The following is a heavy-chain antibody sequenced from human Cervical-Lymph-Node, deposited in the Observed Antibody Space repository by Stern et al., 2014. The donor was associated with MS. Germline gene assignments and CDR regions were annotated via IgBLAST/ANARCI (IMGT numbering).Heavy chain of an antibody. J-gene: IGHJ6*02. D-gene: IGHD3-3*01. CDR2: ISYGGSNN. V-gene: IGHV3-30-3*01. Sequence: VQLVDSGGGVVQPGRSLRLSCAASGFTFSSYAMHWVRQAPGEGLEWGAVISYGGSNNHYPYSVKVRFTIARDNSKNTLYLQMNSLRAEDTAVYYCARANYDFWSGYPDFHYYGMDVWGQGTTVTVSS. CDR1: GFTFSSYA. CDR3: ARANYDFWSGYPDFHYYGMDV.